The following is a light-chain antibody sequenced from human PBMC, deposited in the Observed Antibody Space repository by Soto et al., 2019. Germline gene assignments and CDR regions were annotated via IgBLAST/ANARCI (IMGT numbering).Light chain of an antibody. CDR3: QQANSFPPASIT. Sequence: DIQMTQSPSYVSASVGDRVTITCRASQGIKNWLAWYQQKPGKAPNLLIYTGSSLQSGAPSRFSGSGSGTDFTLTISSLQPEDFATYYCQQANSFPPASITFGQGTRLEIK. CDR1: QGIKNW. J-gene: IGKJ5*01. V-gene: IGKV1-12*01. CDR2: TGS.